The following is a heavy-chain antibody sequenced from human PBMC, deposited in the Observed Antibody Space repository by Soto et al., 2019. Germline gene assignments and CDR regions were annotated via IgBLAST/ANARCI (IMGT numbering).Heavy chain of an antibody. CDR1: GFTFSNYA. Sequence: GGSLRPSCAASGFTFSNYAVTWVRQAPGKGLEWVSTISGSGGSTYYADSVKGRFTISRDNSKNTLYLQMNSLRAEDTAVYYCAKDQGSSWYEIDYWGQGTLVTVSS. V-gene: IGHV3-23*01. D-gene: IGHD6-13*01. CDR3: AKDQGSSWYEIDY. J-gene: IGHJ4*02. CDR2: ISGSGGST.